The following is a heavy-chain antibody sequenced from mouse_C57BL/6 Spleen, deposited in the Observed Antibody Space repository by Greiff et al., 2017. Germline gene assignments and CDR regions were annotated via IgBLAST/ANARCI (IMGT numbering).Heavy chain of an antibody. CDR3: ARERGWAFDY. D-gene: IGHD3-2*02. V-gene: IGHV3-6*01. J-gene: IGHJ2*01. Sequence: EVKLQESGPGLVKPSQSLSLTCSVTGYSITSGYYWNWIRQFPGNKLEWMGYISYDGSNNYNPSLKNRISVTRDTSKNQFFLKLNSVTTEDTATYYCARERGWAFDYWGQGTTLTVSS. CDR1: GYSITSGYY. CDR2: ISYDGSN.